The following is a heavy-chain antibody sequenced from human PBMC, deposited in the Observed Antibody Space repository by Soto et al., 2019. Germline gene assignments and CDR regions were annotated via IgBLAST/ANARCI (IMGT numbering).Heavy chain of an antibody. CDR1: GGTFNNYG. J-gene: IGHJ4*02. Sequence: QVQLVQSGAEVKKPGSSVKVSCKASGGTFNNYGMGWVRQAPGQGLEWMGGIIPMIGRPNYAQKFQGRLTPTADESRSAAYMELRSLRSDDTAVYFCASWDYDVLTGYSYDDWGQGTLVTVSS. D-gene: IGHD3-9*01. CDR2: IIPMIGRP. V-gene: IGHV1-69*01. CDR3: ASWDYDVLTGYSYDD.